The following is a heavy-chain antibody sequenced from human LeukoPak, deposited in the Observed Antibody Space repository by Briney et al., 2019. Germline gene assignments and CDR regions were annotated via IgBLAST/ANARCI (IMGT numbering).Heavy chain of an antibody. V-gene: IGHV5-51*01. J-gene: IGHJ4*02. CDR2: IYPGDSDT. D-gene: IGHD5-24*01. CDR1: GYNFPAYW. Sequence: GESLKISCRGSGYNFPAYWIGWVRQMPGKGLEWMGIIYPGDSDTRYSPSLQGQVIISADKSTRTTYLQWSSLKASDTAMYYCARRDGYKSQIGQYYFDYWGQGTLVTVSS. CDR3: ARRDGYKSQIGQYYFDY.